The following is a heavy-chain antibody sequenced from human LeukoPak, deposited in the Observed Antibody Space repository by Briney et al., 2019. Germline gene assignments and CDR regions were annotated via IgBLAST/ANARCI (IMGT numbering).Heavy chain of an antibody. CDR2: IYTSGST. CDR1: GGSISSGGYP. Sequence: SETLSLTCAVSGGSISSGGYPWSWIRQPAGKGLEWIGRIYTSGSTNYNPSLKSRVTISGDTSKNQFSLRLSSVTAADTAVYYCARASYSYDINGWVPFDYWGQGTLVTVSS. J-gene: IGHJ4*02. CDR3: ARASYSYDINGWVPFDY. D-gene: IGHD3-22*01. V-gene: IGHV4-61*02.